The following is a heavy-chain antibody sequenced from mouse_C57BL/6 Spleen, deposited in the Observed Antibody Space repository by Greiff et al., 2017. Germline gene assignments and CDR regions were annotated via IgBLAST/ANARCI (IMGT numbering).Heavy chain of an antibody. CDR3: ARTGAVVGDFDY. D-gene: IGHD1-1*01. V-gene: IGHV1-80*01. Sequence: VQLQQSGAELVKPGASVKISCKASGYAFSSYWMNWVKQRPGKGLEWIGQIYPGDGDTNYNGKFKGKATLTADKSSSTAYMQLSSLTSEDSAVYFCARTGAVVGDFDYWGQGTTLTVSS. CDR1: GYAFSSYW. CDR2: IYPGDGDT. J-gene: IGHJ2*01.